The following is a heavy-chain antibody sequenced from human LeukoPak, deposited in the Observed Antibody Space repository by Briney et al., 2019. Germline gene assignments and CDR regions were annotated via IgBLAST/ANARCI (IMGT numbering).Heavy chain of an antibody. CDR1: GFTFDDYT. D-gene: IGHD2-2*01. J-gene: IGHJ4*02. CDR3: AKLAVPAAPYDY. V-gene: IGHV3-43*01. CDR2: ISWDGGST. Sequence: PGGSLRLSCAASGFTFDDYTMHWVRQAPGKGLEWVSLISWDGGSTYYADSVKGRFTISRDNSKNSLYLQMNSLRTEDTALYYRAKLAVPAAPYDYWGQGTLVTVSS.